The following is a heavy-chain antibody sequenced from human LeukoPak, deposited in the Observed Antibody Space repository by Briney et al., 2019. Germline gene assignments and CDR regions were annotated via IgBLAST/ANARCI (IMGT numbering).Heavy chain of an antibody. CDR1: GGTFSSYA. CDR3: ARAADFDYYYYYGMDV. CDR2: IIPIFGTA. V-gene: IGHV1-69*13. D-gene: IGHD3-9*01. Sequence: SVKVSCKASGGTFSSYAISWVRQAPGQGLEWMGGIIPIFGTANYAQKFQGRATITADESTSTAYMELSSLRSEDTAVYYCARAADFDYYYYYGMDVWAKGPRSPSP. J-gene: IGHJ6*02.